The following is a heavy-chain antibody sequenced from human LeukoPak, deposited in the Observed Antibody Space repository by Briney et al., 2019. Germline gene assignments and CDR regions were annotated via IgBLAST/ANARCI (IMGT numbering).Heavy chain of an antibody. CDR1: GGSISSGSYY. CDR2: IYTSGST. CDR3: ARDSNRSHFYMDV. D-gene: IGHD2-15*01. Sequence: SETLSLTCTVSGGSISSGSYYWSWIRQPVGKGLECIGRIYTSGSTNYNPSLKSRVTISVDTSKNQFSLKLSSVTAADTAVYYCARDSNRSHFYMDVWGKGTTVTVSS. V-gene: IGHV4-61*02. J-gene: IGHJ6*03.